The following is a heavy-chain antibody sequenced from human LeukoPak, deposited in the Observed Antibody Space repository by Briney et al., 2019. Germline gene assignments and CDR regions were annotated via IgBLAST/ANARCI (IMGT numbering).Heavy chain of an antibody. V-gene: IGHV3-30*02. CDR3: AKRIAYSSGRDGDY. CDR1: GFTFSSYG. Sequence: GGSLRLSCAASGFTFSSYGMYWVRQAPGKGLEWVAFIRYDGSNKYYADSVKGRFTISRDNSKKTLYLQMNSLRAEDTAVYYCAKRIAYSSGRDGDYWGQGTLVTVSS. D-gene: IGHD6-19*01. CDR2: IRYDGSNK. J-gene: IGHJ4*02.